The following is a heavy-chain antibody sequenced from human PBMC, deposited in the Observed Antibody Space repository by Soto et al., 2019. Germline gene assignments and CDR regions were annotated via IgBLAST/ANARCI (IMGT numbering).Heavy chain of an antibody. CDR2: TYYRSKWYN. D-gene: IGHD3-9*01. Sequence: SQTLSITCAISGDSVSSSSVDWNWIRQSPSRGLEWLGRTYYRSKWYNDYAVSVKSRITINPDTSKNQFSLQLNSVTPEDTAVYFCACVVTMTGSNSFDYWGQGTLVTVSS. CDR1: GDSVSSSSVD. V-gene: IGHV6-1*01. CDR3: ACVVTMTGSNSFDY. J-gene: IGHJ4*02.